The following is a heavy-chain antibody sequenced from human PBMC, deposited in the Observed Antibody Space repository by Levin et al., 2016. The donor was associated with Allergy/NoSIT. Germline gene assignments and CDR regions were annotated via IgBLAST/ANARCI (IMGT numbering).Heavy chain of an antibody. CDR3: VRVNILTHFTRLTTNWFDP. V-gene: IGHV4-61*02. D-gene: IGHD3-9*01. CDR2: IYTSGST. CDR1: GGSIYSADYY. Sequence: LRLSCTVSGGSIYSADYYWSWIRQPAGKGLEWIGRIYTSGSTYYNPSLNSRVTMTVDRSRSQFSLNLTSVTAADTAVYYCVRVNILTHFTRLTTNWFDPWGPGTLVTVSS. J-gene: IGHJ5*02.